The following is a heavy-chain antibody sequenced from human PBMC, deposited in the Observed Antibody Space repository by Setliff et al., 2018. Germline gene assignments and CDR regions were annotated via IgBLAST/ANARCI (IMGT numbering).Heavy chain of an antibody. CDR1: GFTFSNAW. CDR2: IWDDGVKK. CDR3: ARTCSGSGCYAGLES. D-gene: IGHD2-15*01. Sequence: GGSLRLSCAASGFTFSNAWMSWVRQAPGKGLQWVAVIWDDGVKKYHADSVKGRFTISRDNSKNTLYLQMNSLRPEDTAVYYCARTCSGSGCYAGLESWGQGTPVTVSS. V-gene: IGHV3-33*08. J-gene: IGHJ4*02.